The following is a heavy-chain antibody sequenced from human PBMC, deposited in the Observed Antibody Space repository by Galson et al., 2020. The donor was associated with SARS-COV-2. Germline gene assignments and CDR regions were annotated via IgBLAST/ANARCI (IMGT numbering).Heavy chain of an antibody. J-gene: IGHJ4*02. CDR2: LYNRENS. CDR3: ARTFCSGGGCYLAD. Sequence: SETLSLTCTVSGASISRYYWSWIRQPAGKGLEWIGRLYNRENSNYNPSLKSRVTLSVDTSKSQFYLNLTSVTAADTALYYCARTFCSGGGCYLADWGQGTLVTVSS. D-gene: IGHD2-15*01. V-gene: IGHV4-4*07. CDR1: GASISRYY.